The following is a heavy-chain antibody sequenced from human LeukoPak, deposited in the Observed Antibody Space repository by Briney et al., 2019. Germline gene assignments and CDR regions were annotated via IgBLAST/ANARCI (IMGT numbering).Heavy chain of an antibody. D-gene: IGHD3-10*01. V-gene: IGHV3-23*01. J-gene: IGHJ4*02. CDR1: GFTFSSYA. Sequence: GGSLRFSCAASGFTFSSYAMNWVRQAPGKGLEWVSAISGSGGSTYYADSVKGRFTISRDNSKNTLYLQMNSLRAEDTAVYYCAKGGFGVRGVIGDRLDYWGQGTLVTVSS. CDR3: AKGGFGVRGVIGDRLDY. CDR2: ISGSGGST.